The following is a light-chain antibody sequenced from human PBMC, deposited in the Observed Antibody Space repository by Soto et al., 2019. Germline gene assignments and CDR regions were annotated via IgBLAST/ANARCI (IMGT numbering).Light chain of an antibody. CDR3: QEYGRSPHT. J-gene: IGKJ2*01. CDR1: ETVATSY. Sequence: EIVLTQSPGTLSLSPGERATLSCRASETVATSYLGCYQQKPGQPPRLLNSAASTRATGIPDRFSGTGSGTDFILTISRLEPEDFAIYFCQEYGRSPHTFGRGTKLEIK. V-gene: IGKV3-20*01. CDR2: AAS.